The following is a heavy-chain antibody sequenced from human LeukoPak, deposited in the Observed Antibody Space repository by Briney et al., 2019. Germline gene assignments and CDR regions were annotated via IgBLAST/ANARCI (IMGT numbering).Heavy chain of an antibody. CDR2: IYNSGST. Sequence: SETLSLTCAVSGYSISSGYYWGWIRQPPGKGLEWIGRIYNSGSTYYNPSLKSRVTISVETSRNQFSLKLSSVTAADTAVYYCARHRDYDFWSGYPDAFDIWGQGTMVTVSS. D-gene: IGHD3-3*01. CDR3: ARHRDYDFWSGYPDAFDI. J-gene: IGHJ3*02. V-gene: IGHV4-38-2*01. CDR1: GYSISSGYY.